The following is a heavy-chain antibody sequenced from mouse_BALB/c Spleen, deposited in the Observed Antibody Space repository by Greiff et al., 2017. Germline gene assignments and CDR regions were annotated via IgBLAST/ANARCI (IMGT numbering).Heavy chain of an antibody. CDR1: GFTFSSYA. CDR2: ISSGGST. D-gene: IGHD2-4*01. Sequence: LVESGGGLVKPGGSLKLSCAASGFTFSSYAMSWVRQTPEKRLEWVASISSGGSTYYPDSVKGRFTISRDNARNILYLQMSSLRSEDTAMYYCARATMITTAYFDYWGQGTTLTVSS. V-gene: IGHV5-6-5*01. CDR3: ARATMITTAYFDY. J-gene: IGHJ2*01.